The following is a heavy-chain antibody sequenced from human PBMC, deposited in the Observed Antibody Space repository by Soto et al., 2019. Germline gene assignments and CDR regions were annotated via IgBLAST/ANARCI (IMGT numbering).Heavy chain of an antibody. CDR3: ARLSVSGWFDP. Sequence: GWIRQPPGKGLEWIGSIYYSGSTYYNPSLKSRVTISVDTSKNQFSLKLSSVTAADTAVYYCARLSVSGWFDPWGQGTLVTVSS. D-gene: IGHD6-25*01. CDR2: IYYSGST. V-gene: IGHV4-39*01. J-gene: IGHJ5*02.